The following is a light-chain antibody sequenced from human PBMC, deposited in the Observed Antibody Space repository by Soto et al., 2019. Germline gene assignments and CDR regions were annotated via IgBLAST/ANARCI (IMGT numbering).Light chain of an antibody. V-gene: IGKV3-15*01. J-gene: IGKJ1*01. CDR2: GAS. CDR1: QSISSN. Sequence: EIVMTQSPATLSVSPGERATLSCRASQSISSNLAWYQQKPGQAPRLLIYGASTRATGIPARFSGSGSVTEFILTISSLQTEDIAVYYCQQYNKWPLTFGQGAKVEIK. CDR3: QQYNKWPLT.